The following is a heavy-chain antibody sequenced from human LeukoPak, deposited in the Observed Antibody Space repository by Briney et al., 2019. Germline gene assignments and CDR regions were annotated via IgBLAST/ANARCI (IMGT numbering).Heavy chain of an antibody. Sequence: ASVKVSCKASGYTFTSYGISWVRQAPGQGLEWGGWMSAYNGNTNYAQELQGRVTMTTDTSTSTAYRELSSLRSEDTAVYYCARVGEVVTPTWAWDAFDIWGQGTMVTVSS. D-gene: IGHD2-21*02. CDR1: GYTFTSYG. CDR2: MSAYNGNT. CDR3: ARVGEVVTPTWAWDAFDI. V-gene: IGHV1-18*01. J-gene: IGHJ3*02.